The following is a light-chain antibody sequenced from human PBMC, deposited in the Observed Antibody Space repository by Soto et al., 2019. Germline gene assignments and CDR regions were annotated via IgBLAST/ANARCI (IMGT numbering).Light chain of an antibody. CDR3: QQRSNWPPEVT. Sequence: EIVLTQSPDTLSLSPGERATLSCRASQSVSSSLAWYQQKPGQAPRLLIYDASNRATGIPARFSGSGSGTDFTLTISSLEPDDFAVYYCQQRSNWPPEVTFGPGTKSGYQT. CDR2: DAS. CDR1: QSVSSS. J-gene: IGKJ3*01. V-gene: IGKV3-11*01.